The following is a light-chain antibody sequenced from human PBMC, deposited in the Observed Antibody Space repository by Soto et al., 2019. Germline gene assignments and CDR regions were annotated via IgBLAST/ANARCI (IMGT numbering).Light chain of an antibody. CDR2: AAS. J-gene: IGKJ1*01. V-gene: IGKV1-39*01. CDR1: QVISIF. CDR3: QQSYSTLTWT. Sequence: DIQMTQSPSSLSASVGDRVTITCRTSQVISIFLNWYQQKPGKAPKLLIYAASSLQSGVPSRFSGSGSGTDFTLTISSLQPEDFATYYCQQSYSTLTWTFGQGTKVDIK.